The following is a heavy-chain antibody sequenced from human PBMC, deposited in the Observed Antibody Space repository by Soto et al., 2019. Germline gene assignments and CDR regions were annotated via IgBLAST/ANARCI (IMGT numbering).Heavy chain of an antibody. CDR1: GFIVSSNC. CDR2: IYSAGST. CDR3: AKNYGDYYGMDV. D-gene: IGHD4-17*01. V-gene: IGHV3-53*01. J-gene: IGHJ6*02. Sequence: GGSLRLSCTASGFIVSSNCMSWVRQAPGKGLEWVSIIYSAGSTYYADSVKGRFTVSRDNSKNTLFLQMNSLRAEDTAVYYCAKNYGDYYGMDVWGQGTTVTVSS.